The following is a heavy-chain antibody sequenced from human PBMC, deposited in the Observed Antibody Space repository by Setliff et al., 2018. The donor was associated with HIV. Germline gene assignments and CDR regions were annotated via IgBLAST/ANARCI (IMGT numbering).Heavy chain of an antibody. CDR3: ARRCGWYDY. CDR2: INHSGST. V-gene: IGHV4-34*01. Sequence: SETLSLTCAVYGGSFSGYYWSWIRQPPGKGLEWIGEINHSGSTNYNPSLKSRVTISVDTSKNQFSLKLSSVTAADTAVYYCARRCGWYDYWGQGTLVTVSS. CDR1: GGSFSGYY. J-gene: IGHJ4*02. D-gene: IGHD6-19*01.